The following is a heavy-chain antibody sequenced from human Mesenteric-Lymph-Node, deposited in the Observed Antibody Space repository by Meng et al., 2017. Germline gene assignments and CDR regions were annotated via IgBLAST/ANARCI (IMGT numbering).Heavy chain of an antibody. CDR3: ARTGADFDA. V-gene: IGHV5-51*01. CDR1: GYSFTSYW. Sequence: GGSLRLSCKGSGYSFTSYWIGWVRQMPGKGLEWIGIIYPRDSDTRYSPSFEGQVTISADNSITTAYLQWSSLKVSDTAIYYCARTGADFDAWGQGTLVTVSS. J-gene: IGHJ4*02. D-gene: IGHD3/OR15-3a*01. CDR2: IYPRDSDT.